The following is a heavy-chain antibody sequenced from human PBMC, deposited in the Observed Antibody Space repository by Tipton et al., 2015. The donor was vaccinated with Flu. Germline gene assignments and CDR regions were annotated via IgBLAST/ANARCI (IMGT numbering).Heavy chain of an antibody. V-gene: IGHV3-30*02. J-gene: IGHJ4*02. D-gene: IGHD1-26*01. CDR1: GFTFSTYG. Sequence: SLRLSCSSSGFTFSTYGMHWVRQAPGKGLEWVAFIGYDGSHKYYADSVKGRFTISRDNTEKTLFLQMNSLRAEDTAVYYCTRFILGATFDYWGQGTLVTVSS. CDR2: IGYDGSHK. CDR3: TRFILGATFDY.